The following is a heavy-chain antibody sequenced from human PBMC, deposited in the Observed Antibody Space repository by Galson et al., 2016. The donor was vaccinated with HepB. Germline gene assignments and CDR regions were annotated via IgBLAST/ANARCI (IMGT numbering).Heavy chain of an antibody. CDR3: ARPIHSMLSVTGQRDGDY. V-gene: IGHV3-30-3*01. CDR1: RFNFSSFA. D-gene: IGHD2-8*01. J-gene: IGHJ4*02. CDR2: ISYTGSKE. Sequence: SLRLSCAASRFNFSSFAMHWVRQAPGKGLEWVAEISYTGSKEKYADSVKGRFTIFRDNSKNTLYLQMTSLRADDAAVYYCARPIHSMLSVTGQRDGDYCGQGTLVIVSS.